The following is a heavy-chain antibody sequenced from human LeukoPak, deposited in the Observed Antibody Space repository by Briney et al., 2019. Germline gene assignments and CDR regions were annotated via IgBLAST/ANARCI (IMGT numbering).Heavy chain of an antibody. V-gene: IGHV4-30-4*01. CDR2: IYYSGST. CDR3: ARGMFGSIFGVVTDNDYFDY. Sequence: SQTLSLTCTVSGGSISSGDYYWSWIRQPPGEGLEWIGYIYYSGSTYYNPSLKSRVTISVDTSKNQFSLKLSSVTAADTAVYYCARGMFGSIFGVVTDNDYFDYWGQGTLVTVSS. D-gene: IGHD3-3*01. CDR1: GGSISSGDYY. J-gene: IGHJ4*02.